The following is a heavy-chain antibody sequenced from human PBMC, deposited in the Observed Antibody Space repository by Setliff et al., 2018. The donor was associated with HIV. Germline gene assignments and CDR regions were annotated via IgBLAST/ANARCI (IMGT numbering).Heavy chain of an antibody. CDR1: GFTFSSYT. V-gene: IGHV3-21*01. CDR2: TSSSSYYI. CDR3: ASIELAAMVPVDY. Sequence: GSLRLSCAASGFTFSSYTMNWVRQAPGKGLEWVSSTSSSSYYIYYADSVKGRFTISRDNAKNSLFLQMNSLRAEDTAVYYCASIELAAMVPVDYWGQGTLVTVSS. J-gene: IGHJ4*02. D-gene: IGHD5-18*01.